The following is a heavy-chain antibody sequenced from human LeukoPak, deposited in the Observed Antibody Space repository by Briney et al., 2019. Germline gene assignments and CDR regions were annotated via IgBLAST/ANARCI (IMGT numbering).Heavy chain of an antibody. CDR3: ARGRGAEILD. Sequence: GSLSLSFAASGFPFSSYAMHWVRPAPGKGVGWGAVISYDGSNKYYSDSVKGRFTISRDNSKNTLYLQMNSLRAEDTAVYYCARGRGAEILDWGQGTLVTVSS. CDR1: GFPFSSYA. V-gene: IGHV3-30*04. J-gene: IGHJ4*02. D-gene: IGHD1-26*01. CDR2: ISYDGSNK.